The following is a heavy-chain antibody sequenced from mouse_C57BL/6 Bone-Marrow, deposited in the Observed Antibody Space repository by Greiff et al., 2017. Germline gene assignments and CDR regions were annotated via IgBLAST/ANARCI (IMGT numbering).Heavy chain of an antibody. V-gene: IGHV4-1*01. Sequence: PAAGIDFSRYWMSWVRRAPGKGLEWIGEINPDSSTINYAPSLKDKFIISRDNAKNTLYLQMSKVRSEDTALYYCADGYQFAYWGQGTLVTVSA. CDR2: INPDSSTI. CDR1: GIDFSRYW. D-gene: IGHD2-3*01. J-gene: IGHJ3*01. CDR3: ADGYQFAY.